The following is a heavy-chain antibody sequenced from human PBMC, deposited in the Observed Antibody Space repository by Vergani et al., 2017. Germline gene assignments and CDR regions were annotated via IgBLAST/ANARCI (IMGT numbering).Heavy chain of an antibody. Sequence: QVQLQESGPGLVKPSETLSLTCTVSGGSISSYYWSWIRQPPGKGLEWIGYIYYSGSNNYNPSLKSRVSISVDTSKNQFSLKLSSVTAADTAVYYCARTKVLLGCGEAHTKLSYGMDVWGQGP. V-gene: IGHV4-59*01. CDR2: IYYSGSN. D-gene: IGHD3-10*01. CDR3: ARTKVLLGCGEAHTKLSYGMDV. CDR1: GGSISSYY. J-gene: IGHJ6*02.